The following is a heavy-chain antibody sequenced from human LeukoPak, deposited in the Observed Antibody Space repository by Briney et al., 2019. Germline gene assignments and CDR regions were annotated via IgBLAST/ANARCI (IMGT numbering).Heavy chain of an antibody. CDR1: GFTFSSYE. J-gene: IGHJ4*02. CDR2: ISSSGTTI. D-gene: IGHD3-3*01. V-gene: IGHV3-48*03. Sequence: GGSLRLSCAASGFTFSSYEMNWVRQAPGNGLEWVSYISSSGTTINYADSVKGRFTISRDNAKNSLYLQMNSLRAEDTAVYYCARVGRFRAFIDYWGQGTLVTVSS. CDR3: ARVGRFRAFIDY.